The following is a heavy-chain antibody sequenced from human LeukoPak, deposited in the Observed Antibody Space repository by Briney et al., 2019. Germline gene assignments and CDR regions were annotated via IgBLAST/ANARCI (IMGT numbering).Heavy chain of an antibody. CDR2: INLNSGRT. Sequence: GASVKVSCRASGYTFSDYYMHWVRQAPGQGLEWMGWINLNSGRTHYGQKFQGRVTMTSDTSLNTAYMELSRLRSDDTALYCCASGTYYDSSGYSGVRLFDYWGQGTLVTVSS. D-gene: IGHD3-22*01. J-gene: IGHJ4*02. CDR3: ASGTYYDSSGYSGVRLFDY. V-gene: IGHV1-2*02. CDR1: GYTFSDYY.